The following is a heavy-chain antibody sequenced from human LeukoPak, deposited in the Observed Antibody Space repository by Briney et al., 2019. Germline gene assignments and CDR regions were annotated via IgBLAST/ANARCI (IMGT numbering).Heavy chain of an antibody. J-gene: IGHJ4*02. D-gene: IGHD3-3*01. Sequence: PSETLSLTCTVSGGSISSYYWSWIRQPPGKGLEWIGYIYYSGSTNYNPSLKSRVTMSVDTSKNQFSLKLSSVTAADTAVYYCARDGVRSGDWGQGTLVTVSS. V-gene: IGHV4-59*12. CDR3: ARDGVRSGD. CDR2: IYYSGST. CDR1: GGSISSYY.